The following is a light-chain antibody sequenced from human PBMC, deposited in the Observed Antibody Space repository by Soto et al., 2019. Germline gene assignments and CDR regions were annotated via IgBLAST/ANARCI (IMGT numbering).Light chain of an antibody. Sequence: QSVLTQPPSTSGTPGQRVTISCSGSRSNIGSNTVTWYQQLPGTAPKLLIYSNNQRPSGVPDRFSGSKSGTSASLAISGLQSEDEADYYCAAWDDSLNGSYVFGTGPKVTVL. CDR3: AAWDDSLNGSYV. V-gene: IGLV1-44*01. J-gene: IGLJ1*01. CDR2: SNN. CDR1: RSNIGSNT.